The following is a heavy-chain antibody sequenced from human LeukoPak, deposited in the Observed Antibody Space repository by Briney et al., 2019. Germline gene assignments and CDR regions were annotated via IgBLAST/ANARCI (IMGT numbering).Heavy chain of an antibody. CDR3: ARVLLGFDP. Sequence: SETLSLTCAVYGGSFSGYYWSWIRQPPGKGLEWIGEINHSGSTNYNPSLKSRVTISVGTSKNQFSLKLSSVTAADTAVYYCARVLLGFDPWGQGTLVTVSS. CDR1: GGSFSGYY. CDR2: INHSGST. V-gene: IGHV4-34*01. D-gene: IGHD2/OR15-2a*01. J-gene: IGHJ5*02.